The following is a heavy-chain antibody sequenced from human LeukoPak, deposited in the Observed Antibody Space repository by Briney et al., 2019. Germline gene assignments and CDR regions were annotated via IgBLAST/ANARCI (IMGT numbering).Heavy chain of an antibody. Sequence: GGSLRLSCAASGFTFSDYYMSWIRQAPGKGLEWVSRISGSGGTTHYADSVKGRFTISRDNSKNTLYLQMNSLRAEDTAVYYCARQTGTGVYFDYWGHGTLVTVSS. D-gene: IGHD1-1*01. CDR2: ISGSGGTT. V-gene: IGHV3-23*01. CDR1: GFTFSDYY. J-gene: IGHJ4*01. CDR3: ARQTGTGVYFDY.